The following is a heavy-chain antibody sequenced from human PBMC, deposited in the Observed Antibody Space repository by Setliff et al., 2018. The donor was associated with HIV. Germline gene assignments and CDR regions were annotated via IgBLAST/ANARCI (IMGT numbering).Heavy chain of an antibody. V-gene: IGHV1-2*02. Sequence: ASVKVSCKTSGYTFTGHFLRWVRQAPGQGLEWMGYIDPNTGDTNYAQKFQGRVTFSTDTSVSTAYVELERLSSDDTAIYYCVKADVLLCDFWGPGILVTVTS. CDR3: VKADVLLCDF. D-gene: IGHD3-16*01. CDR2: IDPNTGDT. J-gene: IGHJ4*02. CDR1: GYTFTGHF.